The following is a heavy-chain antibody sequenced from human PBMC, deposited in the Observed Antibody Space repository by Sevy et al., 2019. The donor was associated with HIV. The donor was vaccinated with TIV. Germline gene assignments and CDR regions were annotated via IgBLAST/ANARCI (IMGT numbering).Heavy chain of an antibody. CDR1: GFSVSSNY. CDR2: IYSDGRT. D-gene: IGHD2-15*01. CDR3: TREDIVLGEDNYYGMDV. J-gene: IGHJ6*02. V-gene: IGHV3-53*01. Sequence: GGSLRLSCVVSGFSVSSNYMSWVRQAPGKGLEWVSNIYSDGRTYYADSVGGRFTISRDTSKNTVHLEMKSLRAEDTAVYYCTREDIVLGEDNYYGMDVWGHGTTVTVSS.